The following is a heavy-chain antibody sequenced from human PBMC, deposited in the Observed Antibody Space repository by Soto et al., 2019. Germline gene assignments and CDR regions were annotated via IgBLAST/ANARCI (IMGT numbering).Heavy chain of an antibody. J-gene: IGHJ5*02. CDR2: MNPNSGNT. D-gene: IGHD1-1*01. CDR3: VRMASSGTLNWFDP. Sequence: GXSXKVSFKASESTXMNYDIRLVRQATGQGLEWIGWMNPNSGNTCYALKFQGRVSMTRNTSIYTVYFELIILASYDTSVYYCVRMASSGTLNWFDPWGQGTLGTVSS. CDR1: ESTXMNYD. V-gene: IGHV1-8*01.